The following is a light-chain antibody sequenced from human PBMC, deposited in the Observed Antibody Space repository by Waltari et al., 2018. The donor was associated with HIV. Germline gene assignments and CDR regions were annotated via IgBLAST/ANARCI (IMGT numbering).Light chain of an antibody. V-gene: IGLV2-14*01. CDR1: TTDISSYDF. CDR3: SSYTSPNNLL. J-gene: IGLJ3*02. Sequence: QSALTQPASVSAFPGQSTTISCTGNTTDISSYDFVSWYRQDPGKAPQLVMYSFNTLPSGISCLFSGVKSGNTASLRISGLQFEDEAEYFCSSYTSPNNLLFGGGTKLTV. CDR2: SFN.